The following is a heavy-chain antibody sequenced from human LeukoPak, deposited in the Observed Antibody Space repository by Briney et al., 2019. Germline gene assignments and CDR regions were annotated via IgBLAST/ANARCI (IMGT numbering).Heavy chain of an antibody. V-gene: IGHV3-48*02. CDR3: ARGNYYGMDV. CDR1: GFTFSSYT. J-gene: IGHJ6*02. Sequence: GGSLRLSCAASGFTFSSYTMNWVRQAPGKGLEWVSYISSSSSTIYFADSVKGRFTTSRDNAKDSLYLQMNSLRDEDTAVYYCARGNYYGMDVWGQGTTVTVS. CDR2: ISSSSSTI.